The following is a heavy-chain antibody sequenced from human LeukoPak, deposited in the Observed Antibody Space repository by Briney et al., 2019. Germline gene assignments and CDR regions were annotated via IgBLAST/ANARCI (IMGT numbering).Heavy chain of an antibody. CDR2: LSPKNGDT. CDR3: ARDRRIGIAVAGGVDP. CDR1: GYTFTDYF. V-gene: IGHV1-2*02. J-gene: IGHJ5*02. D-gene: IGHD6-19*01. Sequence: GASVKVSCKASGYTFTDYFIHWVRQAPGQGLEWMGWLSPKNGDTKYAQSFQGRVTMTRDTSINTVYMELSRLRSDDTAVYYCARDRRIGIAVAGGVDPWGQGTLVTVSS.